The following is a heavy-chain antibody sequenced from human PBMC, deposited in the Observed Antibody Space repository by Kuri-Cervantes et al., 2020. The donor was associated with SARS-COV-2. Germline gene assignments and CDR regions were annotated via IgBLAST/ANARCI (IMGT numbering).Heavy chain of an antibody. Sequence: ASVKVSCKASGYTFTSYDINWVRQATGQGLEWMGWMNPNSGNTGYAQKFQGRVTITRNTSISTAYMELSSLRSEDTAVYYCASGDSGWIVVVPAAIPGAFDIWGQGTMVTVSS. CDR2: MNPNSGNT. CDR3: ASGDSGWIVVVPAAIPGAFDI. D-gene: IGHD2-2*02. CDR1: GYTFTSYD. J-gene: IGHJ3*02. V-gene: IGHV1-8*03.